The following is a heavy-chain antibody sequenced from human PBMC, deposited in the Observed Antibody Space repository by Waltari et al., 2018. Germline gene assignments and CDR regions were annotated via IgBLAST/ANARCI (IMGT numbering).Heavy chain of an antibody. V-gene: IGHV3-33*01. CDR3: ARDWATAMAPGYFDY. CDR1: GFTFSLYG. Sequence: QVQLVESGGGVVQPGRSLRLSCAASGFTFSLYGMHWVRQAPGKGLEWLAVIWFDGSNKDYADSVRGRFTISRDNSKNTLYLEMNSLRAEDTAIYYCARDWATAMAPGYFDYWGQGTLVTVSS. CDR2: IWFDGSNK. J-gene: IGHJ4*02. D-gene: IGHD5-18*01.